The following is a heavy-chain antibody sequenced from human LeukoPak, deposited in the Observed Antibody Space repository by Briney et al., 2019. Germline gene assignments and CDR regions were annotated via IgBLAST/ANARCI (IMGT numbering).Heavy chain of an antibody. CDR1: GFTFDDYA. D-gene: IGHD2-21*01. J-gene: IGHJ4*02. Sequence: PGGSLRLSCAASGFTFDDYAMHWVRQAPGKGLEWVSLISGDGGSTYYADSVKGRFTISRDNSKNSLYLQMNSLRTEDTALYYSAKDGLWWLWSFDYWGQGTLVTVSS. V-gene: IGHV3-43*02. CDR3: AKDGLWWLWSFDY. CDR2: ISGDGGST.